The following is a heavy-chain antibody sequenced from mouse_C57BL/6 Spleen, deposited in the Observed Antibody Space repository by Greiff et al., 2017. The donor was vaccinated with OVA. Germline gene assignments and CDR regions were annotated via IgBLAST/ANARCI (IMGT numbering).Heavy chain of an antibody. CDR2: IYPRSGNT. CDR1: GYTFTSYG. CDR3: ARSQLRRAMDY. Sequence: VHLVESGAELARPGASVKLSCKASGYTFTSYGISWVKQRTGQGLEWIGEIYPRSGNTYYNEKFKGKATLTADKSSSTAYMELRSLTSEDSAVYFCARSQLRRAMDYWGQGTSVTVSS. J-gene: IGHJ4*01. D-gene: IGHD1-1*01. V-gene: IGHV1-81*01.